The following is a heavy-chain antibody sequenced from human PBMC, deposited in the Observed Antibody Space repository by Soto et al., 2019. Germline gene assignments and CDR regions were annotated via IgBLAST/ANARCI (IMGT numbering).Heavy chain of an antibody. V-gene: IGHV3-23*01. CDR1: GFTFSSYA. Sequence: EVQLLESGGGLVQPGGSLRLSCAASGFTFSSYAMSWVRQAPGKGLEWVSAISGSGGSTYYADSVKGRFTISRDNSKSTLYLQMNSLRAEDTAVYYCTLYDSSGQGAFDIWGQGTMVTVSS. D-gene: IGHD3-22*01. CDR3: TLYDSSGQGAFDI. J-gene: IGHJ3*02. CDR2: ISGSGGST.